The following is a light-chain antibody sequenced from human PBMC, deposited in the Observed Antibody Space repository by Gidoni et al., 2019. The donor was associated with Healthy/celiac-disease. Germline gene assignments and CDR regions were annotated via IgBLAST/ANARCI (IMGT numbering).Light chain of an antibody. CDR1: QAISNY. CDR3: QQYDNLLT. V-gene: IGKV1-33*01. CDR2: DAS. J-gene: IGKJ4*01. Sequence: DIPLTQSPSTLPASVGDRVTITCQASQAISNYLTWYQQKPGKAPKLLIYDASNLETGVPSRFSGSGSGTDFTFTISSLQPEDIATYYCQQYDNLLTFXGXTKVEIK.